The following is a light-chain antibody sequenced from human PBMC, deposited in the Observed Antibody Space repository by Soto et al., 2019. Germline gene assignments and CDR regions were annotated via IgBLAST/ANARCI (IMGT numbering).Light chain of an antibody. V-gene: IGKV1-33*01. CDR1: QSISSY. CDR2: DAS. CDR3: QQYDNVPLT. J-gene: IGKJ4*01. Sequence: DIQMTQSPSSLSASVGDRFTITCRASQSISSYLNWYQHKPGKAPKLLIYDASSLETGVPSRFGGSGSGTDFTFTISSLQPEDIATYYCQQYDNVPLTFGGGTKVDTK.